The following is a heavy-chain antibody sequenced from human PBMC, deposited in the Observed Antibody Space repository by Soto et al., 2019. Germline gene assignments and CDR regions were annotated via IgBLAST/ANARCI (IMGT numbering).Heavy chain of an antibody. CDR3: AKGTGDRDCCVYVPFDI. J-gene: IGHJ3*02. Sequence: EVQLLESGGGLVQPGGSLRLSCAASGFTFSSYAMSWVRQAPGNWLEWVSTISGSGGSTYYADSVKARFTISRDNSKNTLYLQTNSLRGEDTAGYYCAKGTGDRDCCVYVPFDIWGQGRMVTVSS. CDR2: ISGSGGST. CDR1: GFTFSSYA. D-gene: IGHD2-21*02. V-gene: IGHV3-23*01.